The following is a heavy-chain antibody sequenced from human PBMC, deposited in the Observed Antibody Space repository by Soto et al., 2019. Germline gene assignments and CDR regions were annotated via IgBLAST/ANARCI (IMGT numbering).Heavy chain of an antibody. CDR1: GGTFSSYA. CDR3: ARVDLAAMVWFDP. V-gene: IGHV1-69*01. D-gene: IGHD5-18*01. Sequence: QVQLVQSGAEVKKPGSSGKVSCKASGGTFSSYAISWVRQAPGQGLEWMGGIIPIFGTANYAQKFHGRVTITADESTSTAYMELTSLRSEDTAVYYCARVDLAAMVWFDPCGQGTLVTVSS. CDR2: IIPIFGTA. J-gene: IGHJ5*02.